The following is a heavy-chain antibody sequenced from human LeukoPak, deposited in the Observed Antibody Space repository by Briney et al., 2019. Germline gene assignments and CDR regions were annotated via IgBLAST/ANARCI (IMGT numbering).Heavy chain of an antibody. Sequence: SVKVSCKASGGTFSSYAISWVRQAPGQGLEWMGGIIPIFGTANYAQKFQGRVTITADESTSTAYMELSSLRSDDTAVYYCARAGLYCGGDCPFDYWGQGTLVTVSS. V-gene: IGHV1-69*13. J-gene: IGHJ4*02. D-gene: IGHD2-21*01. CDR1: GGTFSSYA. CDR2: IIPIFGTA. CDR3: ARAGLYCGGDCPFDY.